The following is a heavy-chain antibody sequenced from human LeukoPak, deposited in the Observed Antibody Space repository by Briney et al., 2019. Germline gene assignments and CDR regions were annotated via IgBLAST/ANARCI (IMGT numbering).Heavy chain of an antibody. J-gene: IGHJ4*02. V-gene: IGHV4-61*02. CDR2: IYTSGST. CDR3: ARGQEYCSGGSCSTPQDW. Sequence: PSETLSLTCTVSGGSLSSSDYHWGWIRQPAGKGLEWIGRIYTSGSTNYNPSLKSRVTISVDTSKNQFSLKLSSVTAADTAVYYCARGQEYCSGGSCSTPQDWWGQGTLVTVSS. D-gene: IGHD2-15*01. CDR1: GGSLSSSDYH.